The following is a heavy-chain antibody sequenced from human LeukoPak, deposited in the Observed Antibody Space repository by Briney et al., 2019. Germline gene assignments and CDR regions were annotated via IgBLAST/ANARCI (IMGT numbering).Heavy chain of an antibody. V-gene: IGHV4-38-2*01. D-gene: IGHD3-22*01. Sequence: GSLRLSCAASGFTVSSNYMSWVRQPPGKGLEWIGSIYHSGSTYYNPSLKSRVTISVDTSKNQFSLKLRSVTAADTAVYYCARVVQSTDSSGFYLPEYFQHWGQGTLVTVSS. J-gene: IGHJ1*01. CDR1: GFTVSSNY. CDR3: ARVVQSTDSSGFYLPEYFQH. CDR2: IYHSGST.